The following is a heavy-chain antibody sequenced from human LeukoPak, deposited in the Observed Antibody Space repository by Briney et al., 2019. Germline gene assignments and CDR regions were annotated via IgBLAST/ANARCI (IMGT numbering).Heavy chain of an antibody. Sequence: PSETLSLTCTVSGGSIISATSYWGWIRQPPGKGPEWIGNIYYSGTTHYNPSLKSRVTISVDTSRNQFSLKVTSVTAADTAVYYCARRGHYDSSGYYWGQGSLVTVSS. CDR2: IYYSGTT. CDR1: GGSIISATSY. D-gene: IGHD3-22*01. CDR3: ARRGHYDSSGYY. V-gene: IGHV4-39*01. J-gene: IGHJ4*02.